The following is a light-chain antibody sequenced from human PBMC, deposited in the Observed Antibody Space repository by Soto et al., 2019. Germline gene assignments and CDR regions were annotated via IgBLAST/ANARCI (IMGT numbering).Light chain of an antibody. CDR3: QQYFGTPYT. J-gene: IGKJ2*01. CDR2: WAS. V-gene: IGKV4-1*01. Sequence: DFVMTQSPDSLAVSLGERATINCKSSQSLLFRSNNKNYLAWYQQKPGQPPKLLLYWASTRQSGVPDRFSDSGSGTDFTLTISSLQAEDVAVYYCQQYFGTPYTFGQGTKLEIK. CDR1: QSLLFRSNNKNY.